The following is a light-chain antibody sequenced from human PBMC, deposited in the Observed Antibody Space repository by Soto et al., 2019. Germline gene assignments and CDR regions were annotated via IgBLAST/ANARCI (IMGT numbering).Light chain of an antibody. CDR3: QQYFNWPLTWT. Sequence: EIVLPKSPATLSVSAGGTVTLSCRASQSIRTNVAWYQQIPGQAPRLLVYGASTRATGVPARFSGSGSGIEFTPTISSLQSEDSAFYYCQQYFNWPLTWTFGPGTKVQIK. CDR2: GAS. J-gene: IGKJ3*01. CDR1: QSIRTN. V-gene: IGKV3-15*01.